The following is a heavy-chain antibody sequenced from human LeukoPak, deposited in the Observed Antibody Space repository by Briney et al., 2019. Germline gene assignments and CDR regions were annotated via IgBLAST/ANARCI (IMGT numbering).Heavy chain of an antibody. CDR2: INPNSGGT. V-gene: IGHV1-2*02. J-gene: IGHJ4*02. CDR3: ARGGIAAAGTPFTYYYDSSGPNRWSHFDY. Sequence: ASVKVSCKASGYTFTGYYMHWVRQAPGQGLEWIGWINPNSGGTNYAQKFQGRVTMTRDTSISTAYMELSRLRSDDTAVYYCARGGIAAAGTPFTYYYDSSGPNRWSHFDYWGQGTLVTVSS. D-gene: IGHD3-22*01. CDR1: GYTFTGYY.